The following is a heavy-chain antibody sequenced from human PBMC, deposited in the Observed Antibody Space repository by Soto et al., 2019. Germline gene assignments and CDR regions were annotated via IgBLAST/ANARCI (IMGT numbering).Heavy chain of an antibody. CDR1: GFTFSSYA. V-gene: IGHV3-30-3*01. CDR3: ARVGYSSSSALDY. Sequence: QPGGSLRLSCAASGFTFSSYAMHWVRQAPGKGLEWVAVISYDGSNKYYADSVKGRFTISRDNSKNTLYLQMNSLRAEDTAVYYCARVGYSSSSALDYWGQGTLVTVSS. CDR2: ISYDGSNK. D-gene: IGHD6-6*01. J-gene: IGHJ4*02.